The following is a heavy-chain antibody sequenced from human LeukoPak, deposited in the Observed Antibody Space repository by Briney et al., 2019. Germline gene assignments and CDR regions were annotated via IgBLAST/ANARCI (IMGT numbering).Heavy chain of an antibody. CDR2: ISSSSSYI. Sequence: GGSLRLSCAASGFTFSSYSMNWVRQAPGKGLEWVSSISSSSSYIYYVDSVKGRFTISRDNAKNSLYLQMNSLRAEDTAVYYCARDRASRVVVPAVKQVSDYWGQGTLVTVSS. D-gene: IGHD2-2*01. J-gene: IGHJ4*02. V-gene: IGHV3-21*01. CDR3: ARDRASRVVVPAVKQVSDY. CDR1: GFTFSSYS.